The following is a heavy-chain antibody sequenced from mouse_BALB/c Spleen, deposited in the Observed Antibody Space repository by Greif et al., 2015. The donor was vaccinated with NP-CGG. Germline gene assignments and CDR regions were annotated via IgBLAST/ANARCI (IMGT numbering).Heavy chain of an antibody. CDR1: GYTFISYY. D-gene: IGHD1-2*01. CDR3: TRGRRRDFDF. Sequence: VKLMESGAELVKPGASVKLSCKASGYTFISYYMYWVKQRPGQGLEWIGEINPSNGGANLNEKFKSKATLTVDKSSSTAYMQLSSLTSEDPAVYFCTRGRRRDFDFWGQGTTLTVSS. CDR2: INPSNGGA. J-gene: IGHJ2*01. V-gene: IGHV1S81*02.